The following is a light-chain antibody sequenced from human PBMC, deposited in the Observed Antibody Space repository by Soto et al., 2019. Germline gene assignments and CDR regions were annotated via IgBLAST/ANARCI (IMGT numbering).Light chain of an antibody. CDR3: AAWDDSRNGPVV. CDR1: TSNIGSNT. V-gene: IGLV1-44*01. Sequence: QSVLTQPPSASGTPGQRVTISCSGSTSNIGSNTVSWYQQVPGTAPKLLIYSDNQRPSGVPERFSGSKSGTSASLAISGLQSEDEADYYCAAWDDSRNGPVVFGGGTKLTVL. J-gene: IGLJ2*01. CDR2: SDN.